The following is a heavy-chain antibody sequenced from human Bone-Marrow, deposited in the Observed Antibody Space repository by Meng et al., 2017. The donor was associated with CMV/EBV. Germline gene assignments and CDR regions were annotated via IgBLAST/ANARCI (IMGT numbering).Heavy chain of an antibody. V-gene: IGHV3-74*03. CDR3: GRDLTGERDQ. Sequence: VQSGESGGGLVQPGGFLRLGCAYFGVTLSSDWMYWVRQVRGEGLVWVSRINEDGSFTSYAGSVKGRFTISRDNAKNTLYLQMNTLRVDDSAVYYCGRDLTGERDQWGQGTLVTVSS. CDR1: GVTLSSDW. CDR2: INEDGSFT. D-gene: IGHD7-27*01. J-gene: IGHJ4*02.